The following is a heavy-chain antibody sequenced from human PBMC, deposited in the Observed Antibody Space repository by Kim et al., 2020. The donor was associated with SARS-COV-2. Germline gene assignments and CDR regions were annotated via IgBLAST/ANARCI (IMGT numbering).Heavy chain of an antibody. Sequence: SGPTLVNPTQTLTLTCTFSGFSLSTSGVGVGWIRQPPGKALEGLALIYWDDDKRYSPSLKSRLTITKDTSKNQVVLTMTNMDPVDTATYYCAHRGPTRDLNYYGSGSYSRDNGAPAYNWFDPWGQGTLVTVSS. CDR3: AHRGPTRDLNYYGSGSYSRDNGAPAYNWFDP. CDR1: GFSLSTSGVG. CDR2: IYWDDDK. J-gene: IGHJ5*02. V-gene: IGHV2-5*02. D-gene: IGHD3-10*01.